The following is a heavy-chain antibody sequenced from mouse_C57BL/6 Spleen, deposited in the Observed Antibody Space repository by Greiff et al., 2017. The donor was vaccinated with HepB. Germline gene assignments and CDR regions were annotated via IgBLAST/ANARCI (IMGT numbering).Heavy chain of an antibody. CDR1: GYSITSGYY. CDR2: ISYDGSN. CDR3: ARAEVYGNYVPAY. Sequence: EVQLQESGPGLVKPSQSLSLTCSVTGYSITSGYYWNWIRQFPGTKLEWMGYISYDGSNNYNPSLKNRISITRDTSKNQFFLKLNSVTTEDTATYYCARAEVYGNYVPAYWGQGTLVTVSA. J-gene: IGHJ3*01. D-gene: IGHD2-10*02. V-gene: IGHV3-6*01.